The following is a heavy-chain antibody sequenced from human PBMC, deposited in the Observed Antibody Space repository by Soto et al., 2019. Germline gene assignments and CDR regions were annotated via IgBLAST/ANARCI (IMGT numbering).Heavy chain of an antibody. D-gene: IGHD3-3*01. J-gene: IGHJ5*02. V-gene: IGHV6-1*01. CDR3: ARAEPSYDFWNRWFDP. CDR2: TYYRSKWYN. CDR1: GDSVSSNSAA. Sequence: SQTLSLTCAISGDSVSSNSAAWNWIRQSPSRGLEWLGRTYYRSKWYNDYAVSVKSRITINPDTSKNQFSLKLSSVTAADTAVYYCARAEPSYDFWNRWFDPWGQGTLVTVSS.